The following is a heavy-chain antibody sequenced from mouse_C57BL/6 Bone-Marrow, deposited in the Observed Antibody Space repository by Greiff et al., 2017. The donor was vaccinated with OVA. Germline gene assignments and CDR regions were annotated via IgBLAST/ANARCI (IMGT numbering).Heavy chain of an antibody. CDR2: ISDGGSYT. CDR1: GFTFSSYA. D-gene: IGHD1-1*01. V-gene: IGHV5-4*01. CDR3: ARDFITTVVAPRMDC. J-gene: IGHJ4*01. Sequence: EVQGVESGGGLVKPGGSLKLSCAASGFTFSSYAMSWVRQTPEKRLEWVATISDGGSYTYYPDNVKGRFTISRDHAKNNLYLQMSHLKSEDTAMYYCARDFITTVVAPRMDCWGQGTSVTVSS.